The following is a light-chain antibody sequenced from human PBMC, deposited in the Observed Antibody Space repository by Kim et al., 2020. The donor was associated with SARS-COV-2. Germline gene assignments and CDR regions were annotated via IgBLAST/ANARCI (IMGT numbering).Light chain of an antibody. CDR2: GAS. Sequence: ASVGDRVTITCRPRQGISTSLIWYQQKPGKVPKRLIYGASTLQSGVPSRCSGSGSGTDFTLTINSLQPEDVATYYCQKYDSVPHSFGQGTKLEI. CDR3: QKYDSVPHS. CDR1: QGISTS. J-gene: IGKJ2*03. V-gene: IGKV1-27*01.